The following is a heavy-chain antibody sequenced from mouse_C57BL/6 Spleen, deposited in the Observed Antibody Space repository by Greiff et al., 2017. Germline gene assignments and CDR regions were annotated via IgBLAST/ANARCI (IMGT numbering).Heavy chain of an antibody. CDR1: GFTFSSYA. CDR3: TRGGIYDGYYGAMDD. D-gene: IGHD2-3*01. V-gene: IGHV5-9-1*02. CDR2: ISSGGDYI. Sequence: EVKLMESGEGLVKPGGSLKLSCAASGFTFSSYAMSWVRQTPEKRLEWVAYISSGGDYIYYADTVKGRFTISRDNARNTLYLQMSSLKSEDTAMYYCTRGGIYDGYYGAMDDWGKGTSVTVSS. J-gene: IGHJ4*01.